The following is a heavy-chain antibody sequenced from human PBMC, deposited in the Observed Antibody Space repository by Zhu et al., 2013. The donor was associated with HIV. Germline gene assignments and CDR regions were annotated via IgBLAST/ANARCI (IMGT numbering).Heavy chain of an antibody. J-gene: IGHJ1*01. V-gene: IGHV1-8*02. CDR1: GYTFTNND. CDR3: ARGSGYCTSTRCSAEYFQD. D-gene: IGHD2-2*03. CDR2: MNANNGNI. Sequence: QVQLVQSGAEVMKPGASVKVSCKTSGYTFTNNDISWVRQATGQGLEWMGWMNANNGNIAYAQKFQGRVTLTRNTSISTAYMDLTGLTSEDTAVYYCARGSGYCTSTRCSAEYFQDWGQGTLVTVSS.